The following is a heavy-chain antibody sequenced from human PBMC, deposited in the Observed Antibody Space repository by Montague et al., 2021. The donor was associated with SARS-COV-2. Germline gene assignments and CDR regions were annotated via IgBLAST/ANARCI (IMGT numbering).Heavy chain of an antibody. J-gene: IGHJ6*03. CDR3: ASSYYYGSGTYVYNYYMDV. CDR1: GGSVSSSPYY. D-gene: IGHD3-10*01. V-gene: IGHV4-39*01. Sequence: SETLSLTCTVPGGSVSSSPYYWGWIRQPPGRGLEWVGSISYSGRTYFSPSLKSRLTISVDSSENQFSLRLSSVTAADTAVYYCASSYYYGSGTYVYNYYMDVWGKGTTVTVS. CDR2: ISYSGRT.